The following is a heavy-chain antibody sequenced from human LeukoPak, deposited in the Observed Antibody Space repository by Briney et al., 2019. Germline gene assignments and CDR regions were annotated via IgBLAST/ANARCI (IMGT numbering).Heavy chain of an antibody. CDR2: ISAYNGNT. CDR1: GYTFTSYG. V-gene: IGHV1-18*01. CDR3: ARTSKVESGSYSSPGGY. D-gene: IGHD1-26*01. J-gene: IGHJ4*02. Sequence: ASVKVSCKASGYTFTSYGISWVRQAPGQGLEWMGWISAYNGNTNYAQKLQGRVTMTTDTSTSTAYMELRSLRSDDTAVYYCARTSKVESGSYSSPGGYWGQGTLVTVSS.